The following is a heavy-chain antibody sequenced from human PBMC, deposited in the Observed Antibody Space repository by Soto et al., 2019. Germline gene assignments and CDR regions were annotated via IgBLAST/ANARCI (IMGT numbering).Heavy chain of an antibody. D-gene: IGHD6-19*01. Sequence: QVQLVQSGAEVKKPGSSVKVSCKASGGTFSSYAISWVRQAPGQGLEWMGGIIPIFGTANYAQKFQGRVTITADXXTXTXXMELSSLRSEDTAVYYCARVGYSSGWYENYYGMDVWGQGTTVTVSS. V-gene: IGHV1-69*12. CDR1: GGTFSSYA. CDR2: IIPIFGTA. J-gene: IGHJ6*02. CDR3: ARVGYSSGWYENYYGMDV.